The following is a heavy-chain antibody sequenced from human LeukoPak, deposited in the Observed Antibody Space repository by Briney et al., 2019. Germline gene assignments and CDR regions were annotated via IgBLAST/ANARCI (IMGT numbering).Heavy chain of an antibody. CDR3: ARSYLESNGRMDAFDI. J-gene: IGHJ3*02. D-gene: IGHD1-1*01. V-gene: IGHV3-48*04. CDR2: INGRETTI. CDR1: GFTFSSYN. Sequence: GGSLRLSCAASGFTFSSYNMNWVRQAPGKGLEWVSYINGRETTIYYADSVKGRFTISRDNAKNSLYLHVNSLRAEDTAVYYCARSYLESNGRMDAFDIWGQGTMLSVSS.